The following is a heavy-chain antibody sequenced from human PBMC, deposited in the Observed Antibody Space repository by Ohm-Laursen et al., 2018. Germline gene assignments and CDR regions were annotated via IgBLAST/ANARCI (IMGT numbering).Heavy chain of an antibody. J-gene: IGHJ6*02. CDR1: GFTFSSYS. V-gene: IGHV3-66*01. CDR2: IYSGGRI. D-gene: IGHD5/OR15-5a*01. Sequence: SLRLSCTASGFTFSSYSMSWVRQAPGKGLECVSVIYSGGRIYYADSVKGRFTISRDNSKNTLFLQMNSLRAEDTAVYYCARISDYGVGYGMDVWGQGTTVTVSS. CDR3: ARISDYGVGYGMDV.